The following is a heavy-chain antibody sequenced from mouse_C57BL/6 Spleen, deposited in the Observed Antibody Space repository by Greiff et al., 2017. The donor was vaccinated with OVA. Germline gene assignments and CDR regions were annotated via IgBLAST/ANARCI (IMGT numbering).Heavy chain of an antibody. CDR2: IDPSASYT. J-gene: IGHJ4*01. CDR1: GYTFTGYW. V-gene: IGHV1-59*01. D-gene: IGHD6-2*01. Sequence: VQLQQPGAELVRPGASVKLSCKASGYTFTGYWMHWVKQRPGQGLEWIGVIDPSASYTNYNQKFKGKATLTVDTSSSTAYVLLSSLTSEDSAVYYCARCSLPYYAMDYWGQGTSVTVSS. CDR3: ARCSLPYYAMDY.